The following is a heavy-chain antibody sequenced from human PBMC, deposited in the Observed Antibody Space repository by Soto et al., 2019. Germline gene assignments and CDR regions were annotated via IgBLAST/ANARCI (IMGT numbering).Heavy chain of an antibody. CDR3: AADIRAPGAFDI. Sequence: SVKVSCKASGFTFTSSAVQWVRQARGQRLEWIGWIAVGSGNTNYAQKFQERVTITRDMSTSTAYMELSSLRSEDTAVYYCAADIRAPGAFDIWGQGTMVTVSS. J-gene: IGHJ3*02. CDR2: IAVGSGNT. V-gene: IGHV1-58*01. CDR1: GFTFTSSA.